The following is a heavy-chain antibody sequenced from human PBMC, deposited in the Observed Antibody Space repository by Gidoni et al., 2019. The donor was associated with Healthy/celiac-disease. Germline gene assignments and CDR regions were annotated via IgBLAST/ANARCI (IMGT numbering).Heavy chain of an antibody. CDR2: ISYDGSNK. J-gene: IGHJ4*02. CDR3: AKDSAPKEAIFGVVTGKFDY. Sequence: QVQLVESGGGVVQPGRSLRLSCSASGFTFSSYGMPWVRQAPGKGLEWVAVISYDGSNKYYADSVKGRFTISRDNSKNTLYLQMNSLRAEDTAVYYCAKDSAPKEAIFGVVTGKFDYWGQGTLVTVSS. CDR1: GFTFSSYG. V-gene: IGHV3-30*18. D-gene: IGHD3-3*01.